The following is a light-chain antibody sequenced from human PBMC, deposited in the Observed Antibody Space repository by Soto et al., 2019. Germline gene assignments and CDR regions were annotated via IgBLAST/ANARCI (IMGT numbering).Light chain of an antibody. Sequence: QSALTQPASVSGSPGQSITISCTGTSSDVGSYNLVSWYQQHPGKAPKLMIYEGSKRPSGVSNRFSGSKSGNTASLTISGLRAEDEADYSCFSYAGSSTSVVFGGGPKLTVL. CDR2: EGS. J-gene: IGLJ2*01. V-gene: IGLV2-23*01. CDR3: FSYAGSSTSVV. CDR1: SSDVGSYNL.